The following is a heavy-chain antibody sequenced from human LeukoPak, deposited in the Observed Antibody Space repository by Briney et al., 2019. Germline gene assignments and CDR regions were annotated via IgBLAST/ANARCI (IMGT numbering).Heavy chain of an antibody. Sequence: GGSLRLSCAVSGFRFSDYYMSWVRQAPGKGLEWVGLIRDSGEAFYADFVRGRFAISRDESENTLYLQMNSLRVEDTAVYFCARDRAALQDWVEFDPWGQGTPVIVSS. CDR2: IRDSGEA. CDR1: GFRFSDYY. CDR3: ARDRAALQDWVEFDP. J-gene: IGHJ5*02. V-gene: IGHV3-66*03. D-gene: IGHD3/OR15-3a*01.